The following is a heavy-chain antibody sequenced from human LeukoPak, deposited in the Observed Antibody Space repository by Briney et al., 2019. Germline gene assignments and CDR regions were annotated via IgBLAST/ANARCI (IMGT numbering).Heavy chain of an antibody. CDR2: ISGSGGST. CDR1: GFTFSSYA. CDR3: AKDTRYSGSYYFVFDY. J-gene: IGHJ4*02. Sequence: GGSLRLSCAASGFTFSSYAMSWVRQAPGKGLEWVSAISGSGGSTYYADSVKGRFTISRDNSKNTLNLQMNSLRAEDTAVYYCAKDTRYSGSYYFVFDYWGQGTLVTVSS. V-gene: IGHV3-23*01. D-gene: IGHD1-26*01.